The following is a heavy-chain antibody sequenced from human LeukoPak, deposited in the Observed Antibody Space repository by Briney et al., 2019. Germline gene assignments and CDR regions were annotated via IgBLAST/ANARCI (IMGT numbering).Heavy chain of an antibody. CDR1: GYTLTELS. Sequence: ASVKVSCKVSGYTLTELSMHWVRQAPGKGLEWMGGFDPEDGETIYAQKFQGRVTMTEDTSTDTAYMELSSLRSEDTAVYYCATDLPSPKYCSSTSCPPRTFDYWGQGTLVTVSS. CDR3: ATDLPSPKYCSSTSCPPRTFDY. J-gene: IGHJ4*02. V-gene: IGHV1-24*01. CDR2: FDPEDGET. D-gene: IGHD2-2*01.